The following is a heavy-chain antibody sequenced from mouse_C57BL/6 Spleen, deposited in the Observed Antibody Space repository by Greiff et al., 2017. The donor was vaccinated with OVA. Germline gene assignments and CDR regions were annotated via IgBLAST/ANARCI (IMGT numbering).Heavy chain of an antibody. J-gene: IGHJ3*01. D-gene: IGHD2-1*01. CDR1: GFTFSDYG. V-gene: IGHV5-17*01. CDR2: ISSGSSTI. CDR3: ARDYGNPLAY. Sequence: EVLGVESGGGLVKPGGSLKLSCAASGFTFSDYGMYWVRQAPEKGLEWVAYISSGSSTIYYADTVKGRFTISRDNAKNTLFLQMTSLRSEDTAMYYCARDYGNPLAYWGQGTLVTVSA.